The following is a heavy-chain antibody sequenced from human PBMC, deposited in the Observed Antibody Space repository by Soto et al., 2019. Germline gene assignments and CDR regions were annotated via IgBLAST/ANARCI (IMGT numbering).Heavy chain of an antibody. J-gene: IGHJ6*03. Sequence: PSETLSLTCTVSGGSISSSSYYWGWIRQPPGKGLEWIGSIYYRGSTSYNPSLKSRLTMSVDTSKNQFSLKLSSVTAADTAVYYCASLIRHSVIIPGYSNYYYYMDVWGKGTTVTVSS. D-gene: IGHD3-9*01. CDR3: ASLIRHSVIIPGYSNYYYYMDV. CDR2: IYYRGST. CDR1: GGSISSSSYY. V-gene: IGHV4-39*01.